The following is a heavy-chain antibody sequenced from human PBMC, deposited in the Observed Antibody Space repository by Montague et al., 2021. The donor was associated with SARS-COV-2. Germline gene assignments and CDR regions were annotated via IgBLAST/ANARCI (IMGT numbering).Heavy chain of an antibody. CDR1: GFPFSVYG. D-gene: IGHD3-22*01. CDR2: MIYDGSIQ. CDR3: AKDLRPYDPSGYYYVGTYYYYFYGMDL. J-gene: IGHJ6*02. Sequence: SLRLSCAASGFPFSVYGMHWVRRAPGKGLEWVAVMIYDGSIQYYTDSVKGRFTISRDNSKNTLFLQMNSLRPEDTAVYYRAKDLRPYDPSGYYYVGTYYYYFYGMDLWGQGTTVTVSS. V-gene: IGHV3-30*18.